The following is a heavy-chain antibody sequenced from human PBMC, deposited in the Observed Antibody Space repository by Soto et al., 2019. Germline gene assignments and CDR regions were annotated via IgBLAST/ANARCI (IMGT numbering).Heavy chain of an antibody. CDR1: GGSISSGGYY. CDR3: ARATRGGDSYGYYYYYYYMDV. CDR2: IYYSGST. D-gene: IGHD5-18*01. J-gene: IGHJ6*03. Sequence: PSETLSLTCTVSGGSISSGGYYWSWIRQHPGKGLEWIGYIYYSGSTYYNPSHKSRVTISVDTSKNQFSLKLSSVTAADTAVYYCARATRGGDSYGYYYYYYYMDVWGKGTTVTVSS. V-gene: IGHV4-31*03.